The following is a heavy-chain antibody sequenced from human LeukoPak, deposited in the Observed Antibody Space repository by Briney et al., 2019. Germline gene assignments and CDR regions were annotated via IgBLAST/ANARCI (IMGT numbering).Heavy chain of an antibody. CDR1: GGSISSYY. V-gene: IGHV4-59*01. Sequence: SETLSLTCTVSGGSISSYYWSWIRQPPGKGLEWIGYIYYSGSTNHNPSLKSRVTISVDTSKNQFSLKLSSVTAADTAVYYCARGSVVVPAAMEFDYWGQGTLVTVSS. CDR2: IYYSGST. D-gene: IGHD2-2*01. CDR3: ARGSVVVPAAMEFDY. J-gene: IGHJ4*02.